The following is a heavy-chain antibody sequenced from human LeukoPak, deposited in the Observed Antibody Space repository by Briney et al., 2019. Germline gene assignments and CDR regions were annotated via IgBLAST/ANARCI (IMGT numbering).Heavy chain of an antibody. CDR2: IIPTDDMT. D-gene: IGHD3-3*01. J-gene: IGHJ4*02. V-gene: IGHV1-69*10. CDR1: GDTFRNLA. CDR3: AREVVGGTYAIYFDL. Sequence: ASVKVSCKASGDTFRNLAITWVRRAPGQGPEWMGRIIPTDDMTNYAQAFQGRVTFSADKSTTTVIMELSSLTSEDTAVYYCAREVVGGTYAIYFDLWGQGSQVTVSS.